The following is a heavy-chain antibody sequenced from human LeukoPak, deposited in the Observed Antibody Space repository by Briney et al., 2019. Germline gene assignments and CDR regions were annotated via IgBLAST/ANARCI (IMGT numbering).Heavy chain of an antibody. V-gene: IGHV3-23*01. D-gene: IGHD3-22*01. CDR3: ARYGYDSSGYTRGTDY. CDR1: GFTFSSYA. J-gene: IGHJ4*02. Sequence: PGGSLRLSCAASGFTFSSYAMNWVRQAPGKGLEWVSVISGSGANIFYADSVKGRFTISRDNSKNTLNLQMNSLRAEDTAVYYCARYGYDSSGYTRGTDYWGQGTLVTVSS. CDR2: ISGSGANI.